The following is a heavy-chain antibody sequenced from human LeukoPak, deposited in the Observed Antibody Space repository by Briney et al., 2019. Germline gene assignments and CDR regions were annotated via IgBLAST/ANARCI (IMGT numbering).Heavy chain of an antibody. J-gene: IGHJ4*02. CDR2: IKSKTDGGTT. CDR1: GFTFSTYT. Sequence: PGGSLRLSCEASGFTFSTYTMNWVRQAPGKGLEWVGRIKSKTDGGTTDYAAPVKGRFTISRDDSKNTLYLQMNSLKTEDTAVYYCTTQGLLYYDILTGYPYWGQGTLVTVSS. CDR3: TTQGLLYYDILTGYPY. V-gene: IGHV3-15*01. D-gene: IGHD3-9*01.